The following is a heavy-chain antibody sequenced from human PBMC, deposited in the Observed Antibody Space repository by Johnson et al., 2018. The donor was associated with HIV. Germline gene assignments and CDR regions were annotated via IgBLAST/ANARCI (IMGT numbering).Heavy chain of an antibody. J-gene: IGHJ3*02. CDR2: IYSGGST. D-gene: IGHD1-26*01. CDR3: AKDSRLWEHDAFDI. V-gene: IGHV3-66*01. Sequence: VQLVESGGGLVQPGGSLRLSCAASGFTVSSNYMNWVRQAPGKGLEWVSVIYSGGSTYYADSVKGRFTISRDNSKNTLYLQINSLRAEDTAVYYCAKDSRLWEHDAFDIWGQGTMVTVSS. CDR1: GFTVSSNY.